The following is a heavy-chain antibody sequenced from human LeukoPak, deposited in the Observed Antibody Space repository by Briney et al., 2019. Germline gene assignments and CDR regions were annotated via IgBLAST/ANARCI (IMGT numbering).Heavy chain of an antibody. CDR3: LQYGAGST. CDR1: GFTFSSDYT. V-gene: IGHV3-21*04. CDR2: ISSSSSYI. Sequence: GGSLRLSCAASGFTFSSDYTMNWVRQAPGKGLEWVSSISSSSSYIYYADSVKGRFTISRDNAKNSLYLQMNSLRAEDTALYYCLQYGAGSTWGQGTLVTVSS. J-gene: IGHJ5*02. D-gene: IGHD3-10*01.